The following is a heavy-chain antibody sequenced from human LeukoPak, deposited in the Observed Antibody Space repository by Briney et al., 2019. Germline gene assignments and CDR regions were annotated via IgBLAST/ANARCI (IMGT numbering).Heavy chain of an antibody. J-gene: IGHJ6*02. D-gene: IGHD1-7*01. CDR1: GFTFRNYW. CDR2: IKEDGGEK. CDR3: ARNWYLTSYGMGV. Sequence: GGSLTLSCAASGFTFRNYWMTWVRQAPGKGLEWVANIKEDGGEKYYVDSVKGRFTISRDNAKNLLYLQLNSLRVEDTAVYYCARNWYLTSYGMGVWGQGTTVTVSS. V-gene: IGHV3-7*05.